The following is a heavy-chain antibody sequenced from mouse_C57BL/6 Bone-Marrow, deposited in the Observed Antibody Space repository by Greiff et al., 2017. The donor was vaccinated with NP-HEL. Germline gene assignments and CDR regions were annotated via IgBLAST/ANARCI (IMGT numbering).Heavy chain of an antibody. CDR2: IWSGGST. D-gene: IGHD1-1*01. CDR1: GFSLTSYG. V-gene: IGHV2-4*01. CDR3: LGLYYLFAY. J-gene: IGHJ3*01. Sequence: QVQLQQSGPGLVQPSQSLSITCTASGFSLTSYGVHWVRQPPGKGLEWLGVIWSGGSTDYNAAFISRLSISKDNSKSQVFFKMNSLHADDAAIYYCLGLYYLFAYWGQGTLVTVSA.